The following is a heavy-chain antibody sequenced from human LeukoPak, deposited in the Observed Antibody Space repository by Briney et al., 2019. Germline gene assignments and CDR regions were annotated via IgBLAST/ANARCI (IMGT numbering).Heavy chain of an antibody. V-gene: IGHV3-30*18. D-gene: IGHD3-9*01. CDR3: AKEKFDWGTMYYFDY. J-gene: IGHJ4*02. CDR1: GFIFGSHG. CDR2: ISSDGSNK. Sequence: PGRSLTLSCTTSGFIFGSHGMHWVRQAPGKGREWVAVISSDGSNKYYADSVKGRFTVSRDNSKNTLSLQMNSLRPEDTAVYYCAKEKFDWGTMYYFDYWGQGTLVTVSS.